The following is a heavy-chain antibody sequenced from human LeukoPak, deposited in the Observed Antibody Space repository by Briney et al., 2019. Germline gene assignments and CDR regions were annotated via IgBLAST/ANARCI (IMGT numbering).Heavy chain of an antibody. Sequence: KPSETLSLTCTVSGGSISSYYWSWIRQAAGKGLEWIGRIYTSGSTNYNPSLKSRVTISVDKSKNQFSLKLSSVTAADTAVYYCARDADFWNGQPTNWGQGTLVTVSS. CDR3: ARDADFWNGQPTN. CDR2: IYTSGST. CDR1: GGSISSYY. V-gene: IGHV4-4*07. D-gene: IGHD3/OR15-3a*01. J-gene: IGHJ4*02.